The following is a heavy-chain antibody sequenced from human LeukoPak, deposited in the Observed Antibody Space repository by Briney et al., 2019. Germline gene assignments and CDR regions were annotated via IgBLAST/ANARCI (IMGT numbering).Heavy chain of an antibody. V-gene: IGHV4-4*02. CDR1: GGSISSSNG. CDR2: IYHSGST. J-gene: IGHJ4*02. D-gene: IGHD3-16*01. CDR3: ARADLGGLGPLFDS. Sequence: PSETLSLTCAVSGGSISSSNGWSWVRQPPGKGLEWIGEIYHSGSTNYNPSLKGRVTISVDKSKKQFSLKLSSVTAADTAVYYCARADLGGLGPLFDSRGQGTLVTVSS.